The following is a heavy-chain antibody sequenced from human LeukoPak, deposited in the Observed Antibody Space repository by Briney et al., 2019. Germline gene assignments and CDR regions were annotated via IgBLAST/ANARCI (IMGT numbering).Heavy chain of an antibody. V-gene: IGHV3-73*01. CDR1: GFTFSGSA. CDR3: TKTDFWSGYYDY. CDR2: IRSKANTYAT. Sequence: PGGSLRLSCAASGFTFSGSAMHWVRQASGKGLEWVGRIRSKANTYATAYAASVKGRFTISRDDSKNTAYLQMNSLKTDDTAVYYCTKTDFWSGYYDYRGQGTLVTVSS. D-gene: IGHD3-3*01. J-gene: IGHJ4*02.